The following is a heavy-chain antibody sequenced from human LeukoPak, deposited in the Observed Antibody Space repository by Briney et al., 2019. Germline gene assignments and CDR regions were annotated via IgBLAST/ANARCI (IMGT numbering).Heavy chain of an antibody. CDR2: ISTYDDNI. D-gene: IGHD5-12*01. Sequence: ASVKVSCKASGYTFTTYGLSWVRQAPGQGLEWLGWISTYDDNIKYAQSLQGRLTLTIDTSTSTAYMELRSLTSDDTAVYYCARLAYRGLRDYWGQGTLVTVSS. J-gene: IGHJ4*02. CDR1: GYTFTTYG. V-gene: IGHV1-18*01. CDR3: ARLAYRGLRDY.